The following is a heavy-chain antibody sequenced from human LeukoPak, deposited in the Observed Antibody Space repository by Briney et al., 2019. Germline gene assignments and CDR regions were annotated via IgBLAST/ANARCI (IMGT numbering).Heavy chain of an antibody. Sequence: ASVKVSCKASGYTFTGYYMHWVRQAPGQGLEWMGWINPNSGGTNYAQKFQGRVTMTRDTSISTAYMELSRLRSGDTAVYYCARAGYSSGWYPGDYWGQGTLVTVSS. CDR1: GYTFTGYY. V-gene: IGHV1-2*02. D-gene: IGHD6-19*01. J-gene: IGHJ4*02. CDR3: ARAGYSSGWYPGDY. CDR2: INPNSGGT.